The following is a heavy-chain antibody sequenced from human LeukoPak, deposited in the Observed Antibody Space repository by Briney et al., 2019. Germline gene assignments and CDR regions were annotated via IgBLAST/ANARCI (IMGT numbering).Heavy chain of an antibody. Sequence: PSQTLPLTCTVSGGSISSGSYYWGWIRQPPGKGLEWIGSIYYSGSTYYNPSLKSRVTISVDTSKNQFSLKLSSVTAADTAVYYCARIYNPTGFDYYDSSGYPDQTPWGQGTLVTVSS. CDR2: IYYSGST. D-gene: IGHD3-22*01. V-gene: IGHV4-39*01. J-gene: IGHJ5*02. CDR1: GGSISSGSYY. CDR3: ARIYNPTGFDYYDSSGYPDQTP.